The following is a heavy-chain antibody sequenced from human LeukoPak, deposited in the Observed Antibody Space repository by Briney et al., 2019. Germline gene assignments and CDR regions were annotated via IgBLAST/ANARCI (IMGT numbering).Heavy chain of an antibody. CDR3: ARDGYYYKAMDV. J-gene: IGHJ6*02. V-gene: IGHV3-7*01. CDR2: IKQDGSEE. CDR1: GFPFSNYW. Sequence: GGSLRLSCAASGFPFSNYWLSWVRQAPGKGLEWVANIKQDGSEEYYVDSVKGRLTISRDNAKNSLYLQMNSLRAEDTAVYYCARDGYYYKAMDVWGQGTTVTVSS. D-gene: IGHD3-10*01.